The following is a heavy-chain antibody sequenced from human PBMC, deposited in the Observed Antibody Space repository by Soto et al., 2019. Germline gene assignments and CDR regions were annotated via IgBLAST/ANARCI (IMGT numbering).Heavy chain of an antibody. CDR3: ATHGGCSGGGCYSDYYYSMDV. CDR2: INPNSGGT. CDR1: GYTFIGYY. J-gene: IGHJ6*02. Sequence: ASFKVCCKASGYTFIGYYMHWLRQASGQGLEWMVWINPNSGGTNYAQKYEGWVTMTRDTSISTAYMELSRLRSDDTAVYYCATHGGCSGGGCYSDYYYSMDVWGQGTTVSVCS. D-gene: IGHD2-15*01. V-gene: IGHV1-2*04.